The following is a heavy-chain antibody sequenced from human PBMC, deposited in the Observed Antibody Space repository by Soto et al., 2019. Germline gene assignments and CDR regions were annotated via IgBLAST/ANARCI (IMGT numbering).Heavy chain of an antibody. CDR1: GGSISSGDDY. CDR2: IYYSGST. D-gene: IGHD2-15*01. CDR3: ARVGSGFSYSGMDV. V-gene: IGHV4-30-4*01. Sequence: QVQLQESGPGLVKPSQTLSLTCTVSGGSISSGDDYWSWIRQPPGKGLEWIGYIYYSGSTYYNPSLNSRVTXXVXTFXNQFSLKVSSVTAADTAVYYCARVGSGFSYSGMDVWGQGTTVTVSS. J-gene: IGHJ6*02.